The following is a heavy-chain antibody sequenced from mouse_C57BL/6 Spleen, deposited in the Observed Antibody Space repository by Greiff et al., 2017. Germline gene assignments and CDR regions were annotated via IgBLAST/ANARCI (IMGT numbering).Heavy chain of an antibody. Sequence: QVQLQQPGAELVRPGTSVKLSCTASGYTFTSYWMHWVKQRPGQGLEWIGVIDPSDSYTNYNQKFKGQATLTVDTSSSTAYMQLSSLTSEDSAVYYCARGGDYDRGGGFDYWGQGTTLTVSS. CDR2: IDPSDSYT. CDR1: GYTFTSYW. V-gene: IGHV1-59*01. CDR3: ARGGDYDRGGGFDY. D-gene: IGHD2-4*01. J-gene: IGHJ2*01.